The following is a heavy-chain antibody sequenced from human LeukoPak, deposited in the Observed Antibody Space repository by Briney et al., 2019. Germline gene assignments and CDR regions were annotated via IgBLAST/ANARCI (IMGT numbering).Heavy chain of an antibody. J-gene: IGHJ4*02. D-gene: IGHD2-21*02. CDR3: TTGYCGGDCYPIDY. CDR2: IKSKTDGGTT. CDR1: GFTFSNAW. V-gene: IGHV3-15*01. Sequence: GGSLRLSCAASGFTFSNAWMSWVRQAPGKGLEWVGRIKSKTDGGTTDYAAPVKGRFTISRDDSKNTLYLQMNSLKTEDTAVYYCTTGYCGGDCYPIDYWGQGTLVTVSS.